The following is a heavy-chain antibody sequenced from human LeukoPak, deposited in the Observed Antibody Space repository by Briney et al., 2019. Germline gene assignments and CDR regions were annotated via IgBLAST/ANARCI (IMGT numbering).Heavy chain of an antibody. J-gene: IGHJ6*02. CDR1: GFTFSSYW. Sequence: GGSLRLSCAASGFTFSSYWMNWARQAPGKGLEWVASIDHNGNVNYYVDSVKGRFTISRDNAKNSLYLQMSNLRAEDTAVCFCARGGGLDVWGQGATVTVSS. D-gene: IGHD3-16*01. CDR2: IDHNGNVN. CDR3: ARGGGLDV. V-gene: IGHV3-7*03.